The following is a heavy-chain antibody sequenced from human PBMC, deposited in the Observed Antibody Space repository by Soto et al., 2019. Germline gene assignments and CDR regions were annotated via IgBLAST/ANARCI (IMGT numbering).Heavy chain of an antibody. D-gene: IGHD6-13*01. CDR1: GGTFSSYA. Sequence: SVKVSCKASGGTFSSYAISWVRQAPGQGLEWMGGIIPIFGTANYAQKFQGRVTITADESTSTAYMELSSLRSEDTAVYYCASRGIAAAGRYYGMDVWGQGTTVPVSS. V-gene: IGHV1-69*13. CDR3: ASRGIAAAGRYYGMDV. CDR2: IIPIFGTA. J-gene: IGHJ6*02.